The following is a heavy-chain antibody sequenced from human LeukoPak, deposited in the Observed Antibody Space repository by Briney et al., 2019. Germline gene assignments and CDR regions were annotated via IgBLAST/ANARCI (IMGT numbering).Heavy chain of an antibody. CDR2: IYYSGST. J-gene: IGHJ4*02. Sequence: SETLSLTCTVSGGSISSYYWSWIRQPPGKGLEWIGYIYYSGSTNYNPSLKSRVTISVDTSKNQFSLKLSSVTAADTAVYYCAISGYPISGRYYYFDYWGQGTLVTVSS. D-gene: IGHD3-22*01. CDR1: GGSISSYY. V-gene: IGHV4-59*08. CDR3: AISGYPISGRYYYFDY.